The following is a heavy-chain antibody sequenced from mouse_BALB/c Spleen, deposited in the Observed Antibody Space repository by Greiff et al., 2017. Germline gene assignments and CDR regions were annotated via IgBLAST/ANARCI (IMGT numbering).Heavy chain of an antibody. CDR3: ARANYYGYYFDY. CDR2: ISDGGSYT. V-gene: IGHV5-4*02. J-gene: IGHJ2*01. D-gene: IGHD1-2*01. Sequence: EVKLVESGGGLVKPGGSLKLSCAASGFTFSDYYMYWVRQTPEKRLEWVATISDGGSYTYYPDSVKGRFTISRDNAKNNLYLQMSSLKSEDTAMYYCARANYYGYYFDYWGQGTTLTVSS. CDR1: GFTFSDYY.